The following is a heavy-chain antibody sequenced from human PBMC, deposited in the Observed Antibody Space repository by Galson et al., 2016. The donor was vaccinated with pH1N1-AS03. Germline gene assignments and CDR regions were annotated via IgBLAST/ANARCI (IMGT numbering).Heavy chain of an antibody. D-gene: IGHD4/OR15-4a*01. V-gene: IGHV3-64*01. CDR3: ARGPVSYANYWFPPPDY. J-gene: IGHJ4*02. CDR1: GFTFSSYA. CDR2: ISGNGFST. Sequence: SLRLSCAVGGFTFSSYAMFWLRQAPGKGLEYVSAISGNGFSTHYANSVKDRFTVSRDNSKNTLYLQMGSLRVEDMAVYYCARGPVSYANYWFPPPDYWGQGTLVTVSS.